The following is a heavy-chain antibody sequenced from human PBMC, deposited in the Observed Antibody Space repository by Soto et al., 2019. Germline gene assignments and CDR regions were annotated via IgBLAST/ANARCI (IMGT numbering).Heavy chain of an antibody. CDR1: GGSFSGYY. D-gene: IGHD6-6*01. V-gene: IGHV4-34*01. CDR3: ARVHLVARRSKGVDY. J-gene: IGHJ4*02. CDR2: INHSGST. Sequence: SETLSLTCAVYGGSFSGYYWSWIRQPPGKGLEWIGEINHSGSTNYNPSLKGRVTISVDTSKNQFSLKLSSVTAADTAVYYCARVHLVARRSKGVDYWGQGTLVTVSS.